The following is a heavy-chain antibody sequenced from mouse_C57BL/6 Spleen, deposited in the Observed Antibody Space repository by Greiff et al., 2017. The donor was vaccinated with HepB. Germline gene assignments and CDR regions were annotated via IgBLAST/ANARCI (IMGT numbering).Heavy chain of an antibody. CDR3: AKLGRVMDY. CDR1: GFTFSDYG. Sequence: EVQLVESGGGLVKPGGSLKLSCAASGFTFSDYGMNWVRQAPGKGLEWVAYISSGSSTIYYADTVKGRITIYRDNAKNTLFLQMTSLKSEDTAMYYCAKLGRVMDYWGQGTSVTVSS. CDR2: ISSGSSTI. D-gene: IGHD4-1*01. J-gene: IGHJ4*01. V-gene: IGHV5-17*01.